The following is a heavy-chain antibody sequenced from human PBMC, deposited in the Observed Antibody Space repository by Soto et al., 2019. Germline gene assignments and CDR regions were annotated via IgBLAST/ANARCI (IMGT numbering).Heavy chain of an antibody. D-gene: IGHD3-16*01. CDR1: GYIFTSHY. J-gene: IGHJ6*04. CDR3: PRGPPGGLNALHRGMTV. CDR2: MNPSAGPT. V-gene: IGHV1-46*01. Sequence: ASVKVSCKASGYIFTSHYLHWVRQAPGQGLEWMATMNPSAGPTTYAQNFRGRVTMTRDTPRSTVNMERRSLTSEATAVYFCPRGPPGGLNALHRGMTVWGKGTMVTVSS.